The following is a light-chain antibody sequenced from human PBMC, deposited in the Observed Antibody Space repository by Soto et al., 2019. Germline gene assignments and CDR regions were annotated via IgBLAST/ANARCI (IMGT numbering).Light chain of an antibody. CDR3: QQYGTSPWT. CDR1: QSVSSSY. V-gene: IGKV3-20*01. Sequence: MMMTQSPAPRSLSAGERATLSCMSSQSVSSSYLAWYHQKPGQAPRLLIYDASSRATGIPDRFSGSGSGTDFTLSISRLEPEDFAVYYCQQYGTSPWTFGQGTKVDIK. J-gene: IGKJ1*01. CDR2: DAS.